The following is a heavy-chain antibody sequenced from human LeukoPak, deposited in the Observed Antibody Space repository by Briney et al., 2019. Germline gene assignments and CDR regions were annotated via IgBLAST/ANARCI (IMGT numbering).Heavy chain of an antibody. CDR1: GFTFSSYG. D-gene: IGHD3-3*01. V-gene: IGHV3-23*01. CDR3: AKVGFSEMEWLLYSDH. CDR2: ISASGGST. J-gene: IGHJ4*02. Sequence: GGSLRLSCTASGFTFSSYGMSWVRQAPGKGLEWVSSISASGGSTFYADSVKGRFTFSRDNSKSTLCLQMNSLRAEDTAVYYCAKVGFSEMEWLLYSDHWGQGTLVTVSS.